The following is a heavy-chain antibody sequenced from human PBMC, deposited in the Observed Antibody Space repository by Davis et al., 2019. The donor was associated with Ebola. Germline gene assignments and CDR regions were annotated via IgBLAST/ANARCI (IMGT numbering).Heavy chain of an antibody. J-gene: IGHJ3*02. Sequence: ASVKVSCKASGYTFSSYDINWLRQANGQGLEWMGMINPNDGRTIYAQKFQGRVTVTRDTSTTTVYMDLSSLRSEDTALYYCTTPGGQDSGYDVFDIWGQGTMVTVSS. D-gene: IGHD5-12*01. V-gene: IGHV1-46*03. CDR2: INPNDGRT. CDR3: TTPGGQDSGYDVFDI. CDR1: GYTFSSYD.